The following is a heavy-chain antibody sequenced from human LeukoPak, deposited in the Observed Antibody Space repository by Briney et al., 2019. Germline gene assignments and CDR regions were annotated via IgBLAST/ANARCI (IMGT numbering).Heavy chain of an antibody. J-gene: IGHJ6*02. CDR2: ISAYNGNT. V-gene: IGHV1-18*01. Sequence: ASVKVSCKASGYTFTSYGISWVRQAPGQGLAWMGWISAYNGNTNYAQKLQGRVTMTTDTSTSTAYMELRSLRSDDTAVYYCARDPYRGPGPDYYYYGMDVWGQGTTVTVSS. CDR1: GYTFTSYG. D-gene: IGHD3-10*01. CDR3: ARDPYRGPGPDYYYYGMDV.